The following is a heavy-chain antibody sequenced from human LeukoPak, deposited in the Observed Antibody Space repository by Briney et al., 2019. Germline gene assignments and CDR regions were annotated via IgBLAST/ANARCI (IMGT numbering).Heavy chain of an antibody. CDR1: GFTFSNYA. CDR3: AKSGTACSGGSCYSHYFDF. J-gene: IGHJ4*02. V-gene: IGHV3-23*01. D-gene: IGHD2-15*01. CDR2: VSGGGGSS. Sequence: GGSLRLSCAASGFTFSNYAMSWVRQAPGKGLQWVSAVSGGGGSSSYADSVKVRFTISRDNSKNTLYLQLNSLRAEDTAVYYCAKSGTACSGGSCYSHYFDFWGQGTLVTVSS.